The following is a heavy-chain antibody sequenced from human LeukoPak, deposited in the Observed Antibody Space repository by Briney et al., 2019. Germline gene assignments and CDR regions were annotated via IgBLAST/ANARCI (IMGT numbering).Heavy chain of an antibody. V-gene: IGHV4-34*01. J-gene: IGHJ6*02. CDR2: INHSGST. CDR3: ARPGQLGSLYYGMDV. D-gene: IGHD3-10*01. Sequence: SGTLSLTCAVYGGSFSGYQWSWIRQPPGKGLEWIGEINHSGSTNYNPSLKSRVTISVDTSKNQFSLKVTSVTAADTAVYYCARPGQLGSLYYGMDVWGQGTTVTVS. CDR1: GGSFSGYQ.